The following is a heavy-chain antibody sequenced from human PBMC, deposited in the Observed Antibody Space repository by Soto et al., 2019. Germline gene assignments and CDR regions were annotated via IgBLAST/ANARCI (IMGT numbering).Heavy chain of an antibody. V-gene: IGHV6-1*01. J-gene: IGHJ6*02. CDR2: TYYRSKWYN. D-gene: IGHD5-12*01. Sequence: PSQTLSLTCAISGDSVSSNSAAWNWIRQSPSRGLEWLGRTYYRSKWYNDYAVSVKSRITINPDTSKNQFSLQLNSVTPEDTAVYYCARRGMRWLQFRYYYYGMDVWGQGTTVTVSS. CDR1: GDSVSSNSAA. CDR3: ARRGMRWLQFRYYYYGMDV.